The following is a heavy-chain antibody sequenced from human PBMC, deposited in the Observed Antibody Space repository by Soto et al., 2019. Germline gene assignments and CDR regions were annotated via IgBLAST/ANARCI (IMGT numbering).Heavy chain of an antibody. CDR1: GGTFSSYA. V-gene: IGHV1-69*13. CDR3: SIDLLNIVVVTAIPRGPFDY. J-gene: IGHJ4*02. Sequence: ASVKVSCKASGGTFSSYAISWVRQAPGQGLEWMGGIIPIFGTANYAQKFQGRVTITADESTSTAYMELSSLRSEDTAVYYCSIDLLNIVVVTAIPRGPFDYWGQGTLVTVSS. D-gene: IGHD2-21*02. CDR2: IIPIFGTA.